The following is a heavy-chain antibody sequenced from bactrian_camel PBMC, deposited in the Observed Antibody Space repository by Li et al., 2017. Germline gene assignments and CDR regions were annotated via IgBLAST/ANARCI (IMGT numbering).Heavy chain of an antibody. V-gene: IGHV3S1*01. D-gene: IGHD3*01. CDR1: GDTSELRF. Sequence: QLVESGGGSVQPGGSLSLSCAAAGDTSELRFMAWFRQTPGKGFEWVSILVGGGDTTYYPDSAKGRFTISRANADNTLYLQLNSLKTDDTAMYYCAVNYYSGSWCFVYWGQGPRSPSP. CDR3: AVNYYSGSWCFVY. CDR2: LVGGGDTT. J-gene: IGHJ4*01.